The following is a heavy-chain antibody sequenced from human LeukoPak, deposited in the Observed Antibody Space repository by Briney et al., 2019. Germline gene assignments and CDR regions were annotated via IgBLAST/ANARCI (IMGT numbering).Heavy chain of an antibody. J-gene: IGHJ6*03. D-gene: IGHD1-1*01. CDR1: GFTLNNYS. CDR3: ARTRDPPTYYYFYMDV. V-gene: IGHV3-48*04. Sequence: GGALRLSCAASGFTLNNYSMNWVRQAPGKGLEWVSYISTSSSTRYYADSVKGRFTISRNNAMNSLYLQMNSLRAEDTAVYYCARTRDPPTYYYFYMDVWGKGTTVTVSS. CDR2: ISTSSSTR.